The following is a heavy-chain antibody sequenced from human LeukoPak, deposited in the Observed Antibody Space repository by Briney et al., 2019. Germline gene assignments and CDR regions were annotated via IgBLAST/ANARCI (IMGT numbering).Heavy chain of an antibody. Sequence: PGGSLRLSCAASGFTFSSYSMNWVRQAPGKGLEWVSYISSSSTIYYADSVKGRFTISRDNSKNTLYLQTNSLRAEDTAVYYCATKPYSNAFDIWGQGTMVTVSS. V-gene: IGHV3-48*01. CDR2: ISSSSTI. CDR1: GFTFSSYS. CDR3: ATKPYSNAFDI. J-gene: IGHJ3*02. D-gene: IGHD4-11*01.